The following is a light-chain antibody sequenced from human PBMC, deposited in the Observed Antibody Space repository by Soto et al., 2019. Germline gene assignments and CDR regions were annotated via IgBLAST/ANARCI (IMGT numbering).Light chain of an antibody. CDR2: SNN. CDR1: SSKIGSNT. J-gene: IGLJ1*01. V-gene: IGLV1-44*01. Sequence: QSVLTQPPSASGTPGQRVTISCSGSSSKIGSNTVNWYQQLPGTAPKLLIYSNNQRPSGVPDLFSGSKSGTSASLAISGLQSEDEADYYCAAWDDSLNGHYVFGTGTKVTVL. CDR3: AAWDDSLNGHYV.